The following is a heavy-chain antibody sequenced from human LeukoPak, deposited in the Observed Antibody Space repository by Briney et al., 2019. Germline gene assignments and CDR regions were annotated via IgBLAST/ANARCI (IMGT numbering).Heavy chain of an antibody. V-gene: IGHV3-9*01. Sequence: PGRSLRLSCAASGFTFDDYAMPWVRQAPGKGLEWVSGISWNSGSIGYADSVKGRFTISRDNAKNSLYLQMNSLRAEDTALYYCAKDYAIAVAGTWGQGTLVTVSS. D-gene: IGHD6-19*01. CDR2: ISWNSGSI. J-gene: IGHJ5*02. CDR3: AKDYAIAVAGT. CDR1: GFTFDDYA.